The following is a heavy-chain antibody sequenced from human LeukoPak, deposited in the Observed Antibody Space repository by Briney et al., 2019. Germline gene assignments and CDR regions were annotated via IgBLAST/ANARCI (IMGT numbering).Heavy chain of an antibody. CDR3: TTDGVRVRAFDI. CDR1: GFTFNNAW. V-gene: IGHV3-15*01. CDR2: IKSQTAGGTT. Sequence: KPGGSLRLSCAASGFTFNNAWMSWVRQAPGKGLEWVGRIKSQTAGGTTDYAAPVKGRFTISRDDSKHTLYLQMNSLKTEHTAVYYCTTDGVRVRAFDIWGQGTMVTVSS. D-gene: IGHD2-21*01. J-gene: IGHJ3*02.